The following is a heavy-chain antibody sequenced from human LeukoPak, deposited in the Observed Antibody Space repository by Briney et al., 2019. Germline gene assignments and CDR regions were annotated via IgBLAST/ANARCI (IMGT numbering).Heavy chain of an antibody. CDR3: ARDPRLLWFGAHYYYYYMDV. CDR1: GFIFSSYW. D-gene: IGHD3-10*01. J-gene: IGHJ6*03. Sequence: GGSLRLSCAASGFIFSSYWMSWVRQAPGKGLEWVANIKEDGSEKYYVDSVKGRFTISRDNAKNSLFLQMNSLRAEDTAVYYCARDPRLLWFGAHYYYYYMDVWGKGTTVTVSS. V-gene: IGHV3-7*01. CDR2: IKEDGSEK.